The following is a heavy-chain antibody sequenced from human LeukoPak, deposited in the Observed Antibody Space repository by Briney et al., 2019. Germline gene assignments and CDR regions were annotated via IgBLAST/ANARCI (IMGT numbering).Heavy chain of an antibody. CDR3: AKRPADMASLDY. D-gene: IGHD2-2*01. V-gene: IGHV3-23*01. Sequence: GWALRLSCAACVFTFSNYAMSWVRQAPAKGLEWVSTVTSSGGSTYYSDSVKGRFTISRDNSKNTLYLQMNSLRVEAMAVYYCAKRPADMASLDYWGQGALVTISS. CDR2: VTSSGGST. J-gene: IGHJ4*02. CDR1: VFTFSNYA.